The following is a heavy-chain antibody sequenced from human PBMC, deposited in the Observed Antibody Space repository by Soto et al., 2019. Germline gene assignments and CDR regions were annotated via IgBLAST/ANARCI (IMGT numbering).Heavy chain of an antibody. CDR2: ISYDGSNK. V-gene: IGHV3-30*18. CDR3: AKEGAQVPFDY. J-gene: IGHJ4*02. CDR1: GFTFSSYG. Sequence: SCAASGFTFSSYGMHWVRQAPGRGLEWVAVISYDGSNKYYADSVKGRFTISRDNSKNTLYLQMNSLRAEDTAVYYCAKEGAQVPFDYWGQGTLVTVSS. D-gene: IGHD2-2*01.